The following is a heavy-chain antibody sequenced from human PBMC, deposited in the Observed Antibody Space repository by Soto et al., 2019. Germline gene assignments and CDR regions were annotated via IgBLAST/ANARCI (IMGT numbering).Heavy chain of an antibody. J-gene: IGHJ6*02. Sequence: QVQLVQSGAEVKKPGSSVKVSCKASGGTFSRYAISWVRQAPGQGLEWMGGIIPISGTANYAQKFQGRVTITVAESTGTAYLELSSLRSEDTAVYYCARSHGSSTSLEIYYYYYYGMDVWGQGTRVTVSS. CDR2: IIPISGTA. CDR3: ARSHGSSTSLEIYYYYYYGMDV. V-gene: IGHV1-69*01. CDR1: GGTFSRYA. D-gene: IGHD2-2*01.